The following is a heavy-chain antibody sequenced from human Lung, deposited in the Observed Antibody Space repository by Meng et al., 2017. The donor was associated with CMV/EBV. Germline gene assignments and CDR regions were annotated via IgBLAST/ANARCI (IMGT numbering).Heavy chain of an antibody. D-gene: IGHD3-22*01. V-gene: IGHV3-23*01. J-gene: IGHJ4*02. CDR3: ARDLYNSYSTSTDYYPYYFDY. Sequence: AQLLESGGHLVQPGGSLRLSCAASGFNFNTYAMTWVRQAPGKGLEWVSAISRSGDSTYYADSVKGWFTISRDNSKNTLYLQMNSLRAEDTAVYYCARDLYNSYSTSTDYYPYYFDYWGQGTLVTVYS. CDR1: GFNFNTYA. CDR2: ISRSGDST.